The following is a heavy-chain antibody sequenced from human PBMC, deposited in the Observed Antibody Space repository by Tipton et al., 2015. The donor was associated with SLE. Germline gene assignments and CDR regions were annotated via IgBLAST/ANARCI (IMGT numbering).Heavy chain of an antibody. D-gene: IGHD1-26*01. V-gene: IGHV3-69-1*01. CDR3: ARELYSGSSTGCFDP. CDR1: AFTVSDNY. J-gene: IGHJ5*02. CDR2: IFSGGTT. Sequence: SLRLSCAASAFTVSDNYMNWVRQSPGKGLEWVSVIFSGGTTNYADSVKGRFTISRDNAKNSLYLQMNSLRAEDTAVYYCARELYSGSSTGCFDPWGQGTLVTVSS.